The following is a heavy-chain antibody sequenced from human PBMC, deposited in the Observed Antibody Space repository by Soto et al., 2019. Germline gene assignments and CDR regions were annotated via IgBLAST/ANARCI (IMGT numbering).Heavy chain of an antibody. CDR3: GSGGDGSGSWGFGY. CDR1: GGTFSSYT. CDR2: IIPILGIA. D-gene: IGHD3-10*01. V-gene: IGHV1-69*02. J-gene: IGHJ4*02. Sequence: QVQLVQSGAEVKKPGSSVKVSCKASGGTFSSYTISWVRQAPGQGLEWMGRIIPILGIANYAQKFQGRVTITADQSTSSAYMELSRLRYEGTAVYYCGSGGDGSGSWGFGYWGQGTLVTVSS.